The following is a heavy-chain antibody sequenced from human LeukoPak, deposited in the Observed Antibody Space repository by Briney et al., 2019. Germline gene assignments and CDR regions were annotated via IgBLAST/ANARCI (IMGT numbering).Heavy chain of an antibody. J-gene: IGHJ4*02. CDR3: SRDLGDSFDY. CDR1: GGTFSNYA. V-gene: IGHV1-69*13. Sequence: LVKVSCKTSGGTFSNYAISWVRQAPGQGLEWMGGIIPIFGIAGYAQKFQGRVTITADESTSTAYMELSSLRSEDTAVYYCSRDLGDSFDYWGQGTLVTVSS. D-gene: IGHD3-10*01. CDR2: IIPIFGIA.